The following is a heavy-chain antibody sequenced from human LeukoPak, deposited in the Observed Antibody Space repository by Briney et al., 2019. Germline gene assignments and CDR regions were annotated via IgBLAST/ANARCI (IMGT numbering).Heavy chain of an antibody. Sequence: KSGGSLRLSCAASGFTFSDYYMSWIRQAPGKGLEWLSNINRSGTNTNYADSVKGRFTISRDNAKNSHYLQMNSLRAEDTAVYYCATSSDWRFDYWGQGTLVTVSS. V-gene: IGHV3-11*06. CDR2: INRSGTNT. J-gene: IGHJ4*02. D-gene: IGHD6-19*01. CDR3: ATSSDWRFDY. CDR1: GFTFSDYY.